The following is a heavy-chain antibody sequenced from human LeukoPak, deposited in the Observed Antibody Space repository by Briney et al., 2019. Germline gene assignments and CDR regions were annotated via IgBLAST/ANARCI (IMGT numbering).Heavy chain of an antibody. D-gene: IGHD5-18*01. V-gene: IGHV3-33*01. J-gene: IGHJ4*02. CDR2: IWYDGSNK. Sequence: GGSLRLSCAASGFTFSSYGMHWVRQAPSKGLERVAVIWYDGSNKYYADSVKGRFTISRDNSKNTLYLQMNSLRAEDTAVYYCARSGQEYSYGYVPYYFDYWGQGTLVTVSS. CDR3: ARSGQEYSYGYVPYYFDY. CDR1: GFTFSSYG.